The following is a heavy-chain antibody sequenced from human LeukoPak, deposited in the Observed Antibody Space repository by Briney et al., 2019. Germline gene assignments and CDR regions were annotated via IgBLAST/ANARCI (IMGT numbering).Heavy chain of an antibody. CDR1: GFTFSSYW. J-gene: IGHJ5*02. CDR2: IKQDGSEK. V-gene: IGHV3-7*01. D-gene: IGHD2-15*01. Sequence: GGSLRLSCAASGFTFSSYWMSWVRQAPGEGLEWVANIKQDGSEKYYVDSVKGRFTISRDNAKNSLYLQMNSLRAEDTAVYYCARVGCSGGSCYSGRGPFDPWGQGTLVTVSS. CDR3: ARVGCSGGSCYSGRGPFDP.